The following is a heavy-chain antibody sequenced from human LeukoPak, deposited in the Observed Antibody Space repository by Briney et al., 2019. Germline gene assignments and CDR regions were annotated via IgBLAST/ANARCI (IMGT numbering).Heavy chain of an antibody. CDR2: INPNSGGT. CDR1: GYTFTGYY. V-gene: IGHV1-2*02. CDR3: ATDSACSVDSNSCHRLDY. Sequence: GASVKVSCKASGYTFTGYYMHWVRQAPGQGLEWMGWINPNSGGTNYAQKFQGRVTMNRDTSISTAYMELSRLRSDDAAVYYCATDSACSVDSNSCHRLDYWGQGTLVTVSS. J-gene: IGHJ4*02. D-gene: IGHD6-13*01.